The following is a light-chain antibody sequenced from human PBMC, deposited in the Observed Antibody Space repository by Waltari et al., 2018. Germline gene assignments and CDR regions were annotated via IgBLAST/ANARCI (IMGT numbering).Light chain of an antibody. V-gene: IGLV2-23*02. J-gene: IGLJ2*01. CDR2: EVT. Sequence: QSALTQPASVSGSPGQSITISCTGTTSDVGYYNLVSWYQQHPGKAPKLMILEVTKRPSVVSDCFSGSKSGHTASLTISGLQAEDEANYYCCSYALSGAVVFGGGTKLTVL. CDR3: CSYALSGAVV. CDR1: TSDVGYYNL.